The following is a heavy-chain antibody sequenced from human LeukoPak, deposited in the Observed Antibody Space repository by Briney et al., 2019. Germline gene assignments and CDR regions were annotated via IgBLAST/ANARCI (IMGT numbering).Heavy chain of an antibody. CDR1: GGTFSSYA. J-gene: IGHJ5*02. CDR2: IIPIFGTA. CDR3: ARELHNWFDP. Sequence: GASVKVSCKAPGGTFSSYAISWVRQAPGQGLEWMGGIIPIFGTANYAQKFRGRVTITTDESTSTAYMELSSLRSEDTAVYYCARELHNWFDPWGQGTLVTVSS. V-gene: IGHV1-69*05.